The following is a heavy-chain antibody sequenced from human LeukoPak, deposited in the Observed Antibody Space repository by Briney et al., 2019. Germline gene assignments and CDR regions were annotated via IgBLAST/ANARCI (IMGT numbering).Heavy chain of an antibody. D-gene: IGHD2-8*01. CDR2: IYPGDSDT. CDR3: ARLNGRPVDS. Sequence: ESLKISCKASGYNFMIYWIAWVRQMPGQGLEWMGIIYPGDSDTRYSPSFQGQVTISADKSNSTTFLQWSSLKASDSGMYYCARLNGRPVDSWGQGTLVTVSS. CDR1: GYNFMIYW. J-gene: IGHJ4*02. V-gene: IGHV5-51*01.